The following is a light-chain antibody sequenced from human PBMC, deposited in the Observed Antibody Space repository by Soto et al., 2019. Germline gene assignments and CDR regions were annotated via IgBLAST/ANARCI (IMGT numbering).Light chain of an antibody. J-gene: IGLJ3*02. CDR1: NSNIGNNY. V-gene: IGLV1-47*01. CDR2: ADD. CDR3: AAWDDSLGGSGV. Sequence: QSVLTQSPSASGTPGQRVTISCSGSNSNIGNNYVYWYQQLPGTAPKLLIYADDRRPSGVSDRFSGSKSGTSASLAISGLRSEDEASYSCAAWDDSLGGSGVFGGGTQLTVL.